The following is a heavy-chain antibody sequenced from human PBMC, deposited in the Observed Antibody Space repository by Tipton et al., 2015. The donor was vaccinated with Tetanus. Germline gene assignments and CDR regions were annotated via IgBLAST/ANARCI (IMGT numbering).Heavy chain of an antibody. V-gene: IGHV4-59*01. Sequence: QVQLVQSGAEVKPSETLSLSCTVSGGSISSFYWSWIRQSPGRGLEWIGYIYYTGNTNYNPSLKSRVTISADTTKKQFSLNLRSVTAADTAVYYCAGLPVGGGYSAHHYFLHWGQGTLVTVSS. CDR3: AGLPVGGGYSAHHYFLH. CDR2: IYYTGNT. D-gene: IGHD4-23*01. CDR1: GGSISSFY. J-gene: IGHJ4*02.